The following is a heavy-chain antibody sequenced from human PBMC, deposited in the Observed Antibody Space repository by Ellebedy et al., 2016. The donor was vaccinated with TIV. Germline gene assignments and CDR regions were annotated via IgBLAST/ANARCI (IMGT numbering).Heavy chain of an antibody. CDR3: ARTVAARERGLYYYYGMDV. CDR2: IYYSGST. D-gene: IGHD6-6*01. Sequence: MPSETLSLTCTVSGGSISSYYWSWIRQPPGKGLEWIGYIYYSGSTNYNPSLKSRVTISVDTSKNQFSLKLSSVTAADTAVYYCARTVAARERGLYYYYGMDVWGQGTTVTVSS. J-gene: IGHJ6*02. V-gene: IGHV4-59*01. CDR1: GGSISSYY.